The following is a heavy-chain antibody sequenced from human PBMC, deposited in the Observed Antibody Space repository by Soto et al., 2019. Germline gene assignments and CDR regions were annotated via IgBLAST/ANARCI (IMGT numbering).Heavy chain of an antibody. Sequence: LRLSCAASGFTFGNAWMNWVRQAPGKGLEWVGRIRSKSDGGTADYAAPVKGRFTFSRDDSKNTLFLQMKRLKPEDTARYYRTTSIIGVVPAHWGQAAVVTVSS. CDR2: IRSKSDGGTA. CDR3: TTSIIGVVPAH. CDR1: GFTFGNAW. D-gene: IGHD3-3*02. V-gene: IGHV3-15*07. J-gene: IGHJ4*02.